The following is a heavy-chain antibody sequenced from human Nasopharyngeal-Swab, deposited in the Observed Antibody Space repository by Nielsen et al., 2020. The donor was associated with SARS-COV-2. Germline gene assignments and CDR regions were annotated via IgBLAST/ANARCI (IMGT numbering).Heavy chain of an antibody. J-gene: IGHJ2*01. CDR1: GFTFSDYY. CDR2: ISSSSSYT. V-gene: IGHV3-11*05. D-gene: IGHD7-27*01. CDR3: AKDPGTGENYWYFDL. Sequence: GESLKISCAASGFTFSDYYMSWIRQAPGKGLGWVSYISSSSSYTNYADSVKGRFTISRDNAKNSLYLQMNSLRAEDTAVYYCAKDPGTGENYWYFDLWGRGTLVTVSS.